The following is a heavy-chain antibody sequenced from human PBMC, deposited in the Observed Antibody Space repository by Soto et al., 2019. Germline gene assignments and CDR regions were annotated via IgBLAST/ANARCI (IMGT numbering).Heavy chain of an antibody. Sequence: GGSLRLSCAASGFTFSSYCMHWVRQAPGKGLEWVAVIWYDGSNKYYADSVKGRFTISRDNSKNTLYLQMNSLRAEDTAVYCCARTAVVTAAVPSDYWGQGTLVTVSS. CDR2: IWYDGSNK. V-gene: IGHV3-33*08. J-gene: IGHJ4*02. CDR3: ARTAVVTAAVPSDY. D-gene: IGHD2-2*01. CDR1: GFTFSSYC.